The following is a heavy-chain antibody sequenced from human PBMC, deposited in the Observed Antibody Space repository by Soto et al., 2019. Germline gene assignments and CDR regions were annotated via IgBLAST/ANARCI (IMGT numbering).Heavy chain of an antibody. CDR2: ISSSSSYI. D-gene: IGHD2-15*01. V-gene: IGHV3-21*01. CDR1: GFTFSSYS. J-gene: IGHJ6*02. CDR3: ARLPGGNPYYYYGMDV. Sequence: SLRLSCAASGFTFSSYSMNWVRQAPGKGLEWVSSISSSSSYIYYADSVKGRFTISRDNAKNSLYLQMNSLRAEDTAVYYCARLPGGNPYYYYGMDVWGQGTTVTVSS.